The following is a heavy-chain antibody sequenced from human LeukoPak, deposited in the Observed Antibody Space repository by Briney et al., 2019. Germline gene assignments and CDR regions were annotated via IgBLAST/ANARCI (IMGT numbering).Heavy chain of an antibody. D-gene: IGHD3-22*01. CDR1: GGSFSGYY. CDR3: ARGYYYDSSGYPTFDY. CDR2: INHSGST. Sequence: PSETLSLTCAVYGGSFSGYYWSWIRQPPGKELEWIGEINHSGSTNYNPSLKSRVTISVDTSKNQFSLKLSSVTAADTAVYYCARGYYYDSSGYPTFDYWGQGTLVTVSS. V-gene: IGHV4-34*01. J-gene: IGHJ4*02.